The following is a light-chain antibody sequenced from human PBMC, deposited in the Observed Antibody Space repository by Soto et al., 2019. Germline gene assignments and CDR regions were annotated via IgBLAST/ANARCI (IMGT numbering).Light chain of an antibody. Sequence: QPVLTQPPSVSGAPGQRVTISCTGSSSNIGAGYDVHWYQQLPGTAPKLLIYGNNNRPSGVPDRFSGSKSGTSASLAITGLQAEDEADYYYQSYDSSLSGLVFGTGTKVTVL. V-gene: IGLV1-40*01. CDR2: GNN. J-gene: IGLJ1*01. CDR1: SSNIGAGYD. CDR3: QSYDSSLSGLV.